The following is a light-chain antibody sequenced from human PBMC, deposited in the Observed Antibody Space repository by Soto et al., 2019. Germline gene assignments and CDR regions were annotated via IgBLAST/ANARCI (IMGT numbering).Light chain of an antibody. CDR3: QQYNTYPWT. CDR1: QSISSW. CDR2: DAS. Sequence: IQMTQSPSTLSASAGDTVTITCRASQSISSWLAWYQQKPGKAPKLLLYDASTLQSGVPSRFSGSGSGTDFTLTISRLHPDDFATYYCQQYNTYPWTFGQGTKVDIK. V-gene: IGKV1-5*01. J-gene: IGKJ1*01.